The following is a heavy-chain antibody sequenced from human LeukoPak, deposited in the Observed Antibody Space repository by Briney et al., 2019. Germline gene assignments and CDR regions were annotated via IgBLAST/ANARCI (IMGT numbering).Heavy chain of an antibody. Sequence: PGGSLRLSCAASGFTFSSYDMHWVRQATGKGLEWVSTIDTAGDTYYPGSVKGRFTISRDNAKNSLYPQMNSLRAEDTALYYCAKSPLSAWGGYYYFDYWGQGTLVTVSS. CDR2: IDTAGDT. V-gene: IGHV3-13*01. D-gene: IGHD3-3*01. CDR1: GFTFSSYD. J-gene: IGHJ4*02. CDR3: AKSPLSAWGGYYYFDY.